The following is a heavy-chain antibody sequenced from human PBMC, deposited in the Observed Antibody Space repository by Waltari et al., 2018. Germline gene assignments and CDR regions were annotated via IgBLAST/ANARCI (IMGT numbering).Heavy chain of an antibody. CDR3: ARDRRGYFDY. D-gene: IGHD3-16*01. Sequence: EVQLVESGGGLVKPGGSLRLSCAAPGFTCSGYSMNWVRQAPGKGLEWVSSISGDSRFIYYADSVNGRFTISSDDAKNSLYLQMNSLRVEDTAVYYCARDRRGYFDYWGPGTLVSVSS. J-gene: IGHJ4*02. CDR2: ISGDSRFI. CDR1: GFTCSGYS. V-gene: IGHV3-21*01.